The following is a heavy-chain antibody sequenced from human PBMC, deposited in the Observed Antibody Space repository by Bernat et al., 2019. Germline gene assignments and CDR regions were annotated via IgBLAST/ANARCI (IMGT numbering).Heavy chain of an antibody. J-gene: IGHJ4*02. Sequence: EVQLVESGGGLVQPGGSLRLSCAASGFTFSNYWMHWVRQVPGKGLVWVSRINSDGSTTNYADSVKGRFTISRDNAKNTLFVQMNSLRADDTAVYYCARERRDGYNYDYWGQGTLVTVSS. V-gene: IGHV3-74*01. CDR1: GFTFSNYW. D-gene: IGHD5-24*01. CDR2: INSDGSTT. CDR3: ARERRDGYNYDY.